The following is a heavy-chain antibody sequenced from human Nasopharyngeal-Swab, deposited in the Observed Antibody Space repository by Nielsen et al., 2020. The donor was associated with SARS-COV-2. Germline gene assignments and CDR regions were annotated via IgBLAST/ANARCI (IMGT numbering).Heavy chain of an antibody. Sequence: GESLKISCAASDFTFSTYSMHWVRQAPGKGLEWISYISSGGSATHYADSVKGRFAISRDNPKNSLYLQMYSLRAEDTAVYYCASERSSRLGEGTFDYWGQGTLVTVSS. CDR2: ISSGGSAT. V-gene: IGHV3-48*04. CDR1: DFTFSTYS. J-gene: IGHJ4*02. D-gene: IGHD3-16*01. CDR3: ASERSSRLGEGTFDY.